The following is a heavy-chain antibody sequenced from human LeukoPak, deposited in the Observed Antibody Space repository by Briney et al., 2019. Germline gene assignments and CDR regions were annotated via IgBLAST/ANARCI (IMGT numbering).Heavy chain of an antibody. J-gene: IGHJ4*02. V-gene: IGHV3-7*01. Sequence: GGSLRLSCAASGFTFSSYWMSWVRQAPGKGLEWVANIKQDGSEKYYVDSVKGRFTISRDNAKNSLYLQMNSLRAEDTAVYYCARRYSTSSVEDFDYWGQGTLVTVSS. D-gene: IGHD6-6*01. CDR1: GFTFSSYW. CDR3: ARRYSTSSVEDFDY. CDR2: IKQDGSEK.